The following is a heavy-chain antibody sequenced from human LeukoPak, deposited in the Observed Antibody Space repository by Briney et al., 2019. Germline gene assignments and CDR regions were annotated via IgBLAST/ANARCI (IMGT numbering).Heavy chain of an antibody. J-gene: IGHJ4*02. Sequence: PSETLSLTCTVSGGSISSGSYYWSWIRQPAGKGLEWIGRIYTSGSTNYNPSLKSRVTISVDTSKNQFSLKLSSVTAADTAVYYCARVTSRGGDCYVIDYWGQGTLVTVSS. CDR2: IYTSGST. D-gene: IGHD2-21*01. V-gene: IGHV4-61*02. CDR3: ARVTSRGGDCYVIDY. CDR1: GGSISSGSYY.